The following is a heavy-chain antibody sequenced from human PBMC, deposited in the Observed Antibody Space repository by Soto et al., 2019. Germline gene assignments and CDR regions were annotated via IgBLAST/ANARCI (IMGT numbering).Heavy chain of an antibody. CDR2: INHSGST. D-gene: IGHD6-13*01. CDR1: GVSLSTSGMG. V-gene: IGHV4-39*07. CDR3: ARVGYSSSPDY. Sequence: SGPTLVNPTHPLTLTCPFSGVSLSTSGMGVGWIRQPPGKGREWIGEINHSGSTNYNPSLKSRVTISVDTSKNQFSLKLSSVTAADTAVYYCARVGYSSSPDYWGQGTLVTVSS. J-gene: IGHJ4*02.